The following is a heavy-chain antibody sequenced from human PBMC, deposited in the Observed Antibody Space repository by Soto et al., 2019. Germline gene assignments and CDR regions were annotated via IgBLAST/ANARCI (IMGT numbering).Heavy chain of an antibody. CDR2: IWYDGSNK. CDR1: GFTFSSYG. V-gene: IGHV3-33*01. J-gene: IGHJ5*02. CDR3: ARDIRLEWLLRGVFDP. Sequence: PGGSLRLSCAASGFTFSSYGMHWVRQAPGKGLEWVAVIWYDGSNKYYADSVKGRFTISRDNSKNTLYLQMNSLRAEDTAVYYCARDIRLEWLLRGVFDPWGQGTLVTVSS. D-gene: IGHD3-3*01.